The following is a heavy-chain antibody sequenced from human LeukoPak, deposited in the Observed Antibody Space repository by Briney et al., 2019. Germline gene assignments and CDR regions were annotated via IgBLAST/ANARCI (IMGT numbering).Heavy chain of an antibody. Sequence: GGSLRLSCAASGFTFSSYAMSWVRQAPGKGLEWVSAISGSGGSTYYADSVKGRFTISRDNSKNTLYLQMNSLRTEDTAVYYCAKDSGPLKYYDFWSGPTSYYYYGMDVWGQGTLVTVSS. CDR3: AKDSGPLKYYDFWSGPTSYYYYGMDV. J-gene: IGHJ6*02. D-gene: IGHD3-3*01. CDR2: ISGSGGST. CDR1: GFTFSSYA. V-gene: IGHV3-23*01.